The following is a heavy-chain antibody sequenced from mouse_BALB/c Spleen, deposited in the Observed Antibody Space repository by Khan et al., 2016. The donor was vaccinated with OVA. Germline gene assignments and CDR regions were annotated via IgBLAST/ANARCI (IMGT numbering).Heavy chain of an antibody. V-gene: IGHV1-87*01. CDR1: GYTFTYYW. Sequence: QVQLQQSGAELARPGASVRLSCKTSGYTFTYYWMQWVKQRPGQGLEWIGAIYPGDGDTRYTQKFKDQATLTTDESSSTAYMQLSSLASEDSAVYYCARSYFDDWGQVTTLTVAS. J-gene: IGHJ2*01. CDR3: ARSYFDD. CDR2: IYPGDGDT.